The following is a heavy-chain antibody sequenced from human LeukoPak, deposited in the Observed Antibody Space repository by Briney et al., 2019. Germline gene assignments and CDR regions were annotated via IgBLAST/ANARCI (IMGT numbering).Heavy chain of an antibody. J-gene: IGHJ4*02. CDR2: IKEDGSEK. Sequence: GGSLRLSCAASGITFSRSWMSWVRQAPGKGLEWVAFIKEDGSEKYYVDSVKGRFTISRDNAEDSLYLQMNSLRAEDTAVYYCARDRGGRTGLDDWGQGTLVTVSS. V-gene: IGHV3-7*04. CDR3: ARDRGGRTGLDD. CDR1: GITFSRSW. D-gene: IGHD2-15*01.